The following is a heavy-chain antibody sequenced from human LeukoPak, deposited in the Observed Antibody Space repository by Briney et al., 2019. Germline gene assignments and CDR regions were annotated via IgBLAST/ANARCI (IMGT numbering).Heavy chain of an antibody. V-gene: IGHV3-30*02. CDR1: GFTFSSYS. CDR3: VRDRHGGDSGFDL. Sequence: GGSLRLSCAASGFTFSSYSMNWVRQAPGKGLEWVAFIRYDGSNKYYADSVKGRFTISRDNTKNSLYLQMTSLRAEDTAVYYCVRDRHGGDSGFDLWGQGTLVTVSS. D-gene: IGHD4-23*01. CDR2: IRYDGSNK. J-gene: IGHJ4*02.